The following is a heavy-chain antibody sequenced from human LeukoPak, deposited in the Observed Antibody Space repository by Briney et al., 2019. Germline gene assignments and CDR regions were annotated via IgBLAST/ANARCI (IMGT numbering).Heavy chain of an antibody. J-gene: IGHJ6*02. Sequence: GASVKVSCKASGYTFTSYDINWVRQATGQGLEWMGWMNPNSGNTGHAQKFQGRVTMTRNTSISTAYMELSSLRSEDTAVYYCAGITMVRGVIDSDYYYGMDVWGQGTTVTVSS. D-gene: IGHD3-10*01. CDR1: GYTFTSYD. V-gene: IGHV1-8*01. CDR2: MNPNSGNT. CDR3: AGITMVRGVIDSDYYYGMDV.